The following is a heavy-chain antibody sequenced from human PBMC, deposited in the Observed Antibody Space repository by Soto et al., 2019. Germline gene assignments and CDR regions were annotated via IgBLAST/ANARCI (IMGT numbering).Heavy chain of an antibody. CDR1: GSTFNTYY. V-gene: IGHV1-46*02. D-gene: IGHD6-19*01. CDR2: INPNGGST. J-gene: IGHJ4*02. Sequence: QVQLVQSGAEVKKPGASVKVSCKASGSTFNTYYMHWVRQAPGQGLEWVGIINPNGGSTSYAETFQGRVTMTRDTSTSTVHMELSSLRSEDTAMYYCATTAVAGGGSDYWGQGTLVTVSS. CDR3: ATTAVAGGGSDY.